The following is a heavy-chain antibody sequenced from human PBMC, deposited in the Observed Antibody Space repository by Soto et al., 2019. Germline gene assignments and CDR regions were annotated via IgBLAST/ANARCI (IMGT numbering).Heavy chain of an antibody. Sequence: QVQLVQSGAEVKKPGASVKVSCKASGYTFTSYAMHWVRQAPGQRLEWMGWINAGNGNTEYSQKFQGRVTITRDTSASTAYMELSSLRSEDTAVYYCARGSVVGFDPWGQGTLVTVSS. CDR1: GYTFTSYA. D-gene: IGHD2-15*01. CDR2: INAGNGNT. CDR3: ARGSVVGFDP. J-gene: IGHJ5*02. V-gene: IGHV1-3*01.